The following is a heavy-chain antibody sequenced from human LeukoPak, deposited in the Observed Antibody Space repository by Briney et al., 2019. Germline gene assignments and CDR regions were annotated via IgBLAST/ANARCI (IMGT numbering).Heavy chain of an antibody. D-gene: IGHD3-22*01. J-gene: IGHJ4*02. CDR3: AKDQKNYYDNTGLDY. Sequence: GGSLRLSCAASGFTFSSYAMSWVRQAPGKGLEWVSAISGSGGSAGSTYYADSVKGRFTISRDNSKNTLYLQMNSLRAEDTAVYYCAKDQKNYYDNTGLDYWSQGTLVTVSS. V-gene: IGHV3-23*01. CDR1: GFTFSSYA. CDR2: ISGSGGSAGST.